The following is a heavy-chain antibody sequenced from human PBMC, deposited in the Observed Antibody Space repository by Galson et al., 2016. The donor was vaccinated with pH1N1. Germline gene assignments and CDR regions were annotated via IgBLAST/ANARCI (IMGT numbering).Heavy chain of an antibody. Sequence: SVKVSCKASGYTFTGYYMHWVRQAPGQGLEWMGWINPSNGGTTYSQNFQGLVTMTRDTSTNTVYMELSGLKSENTAVYFCIRDLGRLRDYWGQGTLVTVSS. J-gene: IGHJ4*02. V-gene: IGHV1-46*01. CDR1: GYTFTGYY. CDR2: INPSNGGT. D-gene: IGHD7-27*01. CDR3: IRDLGRLRDY.